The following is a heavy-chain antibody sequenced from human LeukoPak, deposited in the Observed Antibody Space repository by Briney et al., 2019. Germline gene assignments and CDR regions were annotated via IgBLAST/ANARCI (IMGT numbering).Heavy chain of an antibody. CDR3: AKDAFCSGDSCYSQIDY. V-gene: IGHV3-23*01. CDR2: ISGSGVST. Sequence: PGGSLRLSCEVSGVSFSNFAMSWVRQAPGKGLEWVSAISGSGVSTYYADSVKGRFTISRDNSKNTLYLQMNSLRAEDTAVYYCAKDAFCSGDSCYSQIDYWGQGTPVTVSS. J-gene: IGHJ4*02. CDR1: GVSFSNFA. D-gene: IGHD2-15*01.